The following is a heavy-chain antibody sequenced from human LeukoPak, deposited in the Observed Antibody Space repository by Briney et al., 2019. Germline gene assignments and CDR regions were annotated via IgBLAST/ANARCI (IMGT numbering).Heavy chain of an antibody. CDR1: GYTFTGYY. J-gene: IGHJ5*02. Sequence: ASVKVSCKASGYTFTGYYMHWVRQAPGQGLEWMGWINPNSGGTNYAQKFQGRVTMTRDTSISTAYMELSRLRSDDTAVCYCARDLGVPAAIPFNWFDPWGQGTLVTVSS. V-gene: IGHV1-2*02. D-gene: IGHD2-2*01. CDR3: ARDLGVPAAIPFNWFDP. CDR2: INPNSGGT.